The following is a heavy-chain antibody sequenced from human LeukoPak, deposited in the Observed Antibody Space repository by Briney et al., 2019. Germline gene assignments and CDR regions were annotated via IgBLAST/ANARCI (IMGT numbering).Heavy chain of an antibody. CDR2: IKQDGSEK. CDR3: ARAGYYDFWSGYPSFDDY. CDR1: GFTFSSYW. J-gene: IGHJ4*02. Sequence: PGGSLRLSCAASGFTFSSYWMSWVRQAPGKGLEWVANIKQDGSEKYYLDSVKGRFTISRDNAKNSLYLQMNSLRAEDTAVYYCARAGYYDFWSGYPSFDDYWGQGTLVTVSS. V-gene: IGHV3-7*01. D-gene: IGHD3-3*01.